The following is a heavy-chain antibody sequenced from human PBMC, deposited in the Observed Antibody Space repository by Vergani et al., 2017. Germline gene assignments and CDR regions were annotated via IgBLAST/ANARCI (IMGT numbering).Heavy chain of an antibody. D-gene: IGHD3-10*01. J-gene: IGHJ4*02. Sequence: QVQLVQSGAEVKKPGSSVKVSCKASGGTFSSYTISWVRQAPGQGLEWMGRIIPILGIANYAQKFQGRVTITADKSTSTAYMELSSLRSEDTAVYYCASFPYLPYGSGSYHFDYWGQGTLVTVSS. V-gene: IGHV1-69*02. CDR1: GGTFSSYT. CDR2: IIPILGIA. CDR3: ASFPYLPYGSGSYHFDY.